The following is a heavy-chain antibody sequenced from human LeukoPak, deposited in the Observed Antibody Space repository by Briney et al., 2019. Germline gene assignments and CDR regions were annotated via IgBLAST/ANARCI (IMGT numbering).Heavy chain of an antibody. CDR1: GYTFTSYG. D-gene: IGHD2-2*01. V-gene: IGHV1-18*01. J-gene: IGHJ3*02. CDR2: ISAYDGNT. CDR3: ARARRPDCSSTSCPPRPPRDDAFDI. Sequence: ASVKVSCKASGYTFTSYGISWVRQAPGQGLEWMGWISAYDGNTNYAQKLQGRVTMTTDTSTSTAYMELRSLRSDDTAVYYCARARRPDCSSTSCPPRPPRDDAFDIWGQGTMVTVSS.